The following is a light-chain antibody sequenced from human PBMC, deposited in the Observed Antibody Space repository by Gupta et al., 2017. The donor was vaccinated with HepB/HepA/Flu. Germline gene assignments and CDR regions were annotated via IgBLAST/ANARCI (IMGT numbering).Light chain of an antibody. Sequence: VQMTQSPSSLSASVGDRVTIPCRASRGIRNDLAWYQQKPGKAPKLLIFAASRVKSGVPSRFSGSGSGTDFTLTISGRQPEDFATYYCPHEHFSPRTFGQGTKVDFK. CDR2: AAS. J-gene: IGKJ1*01. CDR3: PHEHFSPRT. V-gene: IGKV1-6*01. CDR1: RGIRND.